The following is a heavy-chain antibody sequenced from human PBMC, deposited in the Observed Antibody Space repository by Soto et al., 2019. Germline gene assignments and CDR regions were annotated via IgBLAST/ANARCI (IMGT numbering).Heavy chain of an antibody. Sequence: EVQLVESGGGCIYPGGSRRLSCAASGLTISNAWMNWVRQAPGKGLEWVGRIKTNPEGGTTDYAAAVKGRFTVSRDDSKNTLYLQMNSLKTEDTAVYYCTTGSVEGVWGQGTTVTVSS. CDR3: TTGSVEGV. J-gene: IGHJ6*02. CDR1: GLTISNAW. CDR2: IKTNPEGGTT. D-gene: IGHD2-15*01. V-gene: IGHV3-15*07.